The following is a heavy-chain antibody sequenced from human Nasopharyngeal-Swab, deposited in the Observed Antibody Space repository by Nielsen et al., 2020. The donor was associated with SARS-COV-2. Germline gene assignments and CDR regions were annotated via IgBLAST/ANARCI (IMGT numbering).Heavy chain of an antibody. CDR1: GFTFSSYA. CDR3: ASDSSGYYFVPFDY. CDR2: ISYDGSNK. V-gene: IGHV3-30*04. J-gene: IGHJ4*02. D-gene: IGHD3-22*01. Sequence: GESLKISCAASGFTFSSYAMHWVRRAPGKGLEWVAVISYDGSNKYYADSVKGRFTISRDNSKNTLYLQMNSLRAEDTAVYYCASDSSGYYFVPFDYWGQGTLVTVSS.